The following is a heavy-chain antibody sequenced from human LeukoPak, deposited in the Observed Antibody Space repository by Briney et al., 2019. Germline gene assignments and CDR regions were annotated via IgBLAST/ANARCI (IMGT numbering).Heavy chain of an antibody. CDR2: IYYSGST. D-gene: IGHD3-22*01. Sequence: SETLSLTCTVSGGSISSNSYYWGWIRQPPGKGLEWIGSIYYSGSTYYNPPLKSRVTISVDTSKNQFSLKLSSVTAADTAVYYCAITDYYDSSGYNYWGQGTLVTVSS. V-gene: IGHV4-39*07. J-gene: IGHJ4*02. CDR1: GGSISSNSYY. CDR3: AITDYYDSSGYNY.